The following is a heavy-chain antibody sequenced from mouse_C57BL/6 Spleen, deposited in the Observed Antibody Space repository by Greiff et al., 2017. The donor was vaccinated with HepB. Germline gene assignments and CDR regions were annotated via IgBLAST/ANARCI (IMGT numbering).Heavy chain of an antibody. Sequence: VQLQQSGPELVKPGASVKISCKASGYAFSSSWMNWVKQRPGKGLEWIGRIYPGDGDTNYNGKFKGKATLTADKSSSTAYMQLSSLTSEDSAVYCCARGGLGGYFDYWGQGTTLTVSS. V-gene: IGHV1-82*01. J-gene: IGHJ2*01. CDR1: GYAFSSSW. D-gene: IGHD2-2*01. CDR3: ARGGLGGYFDY. CDR2: IYPGDGDT.